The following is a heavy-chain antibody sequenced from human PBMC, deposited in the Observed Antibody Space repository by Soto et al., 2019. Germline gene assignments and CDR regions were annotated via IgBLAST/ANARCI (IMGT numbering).Heavy chain of an antibody. CDR3: ARGVRNCYALDV. CDR1: GFTFSSHW. Sequence: EVQLVESGGGLVQPGGSLRLSCAASGFTFSSHWMHWIRQAPGKGLVWVSRIKTDGSTINYGDSVKGRFSISRDNVKNTVSLQMNSLRAEDTAVYYCARGVRNCYALDVWGRGTMVTVSS. CDR2: IKTDGSTI. V-gene: IGHV3-74*01. J-gene: IGHJ6*02.